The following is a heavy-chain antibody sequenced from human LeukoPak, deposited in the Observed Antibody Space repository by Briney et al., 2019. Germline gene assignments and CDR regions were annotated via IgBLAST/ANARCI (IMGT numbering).Heavy chain of an antibody. CDR3: AEGYYDSSGYDVPLDY. CDR1: GFTFSDYY. V-gene: IGHV3-11*04. D-gene: IGHD3-22*01. Sequence: GGSLRLSCAASGFTFSDYYMSWIRQAPGKGLEWVSYISSSDSTIYYADSVKGRFTISRDNAKNSLYLQMNSLRAEDTAVYYCAEGYYDSSGYDVPLDYWGQGTLVTVSS. J-gene: IGHJ4*02. CDR2: ISSSDSTI.